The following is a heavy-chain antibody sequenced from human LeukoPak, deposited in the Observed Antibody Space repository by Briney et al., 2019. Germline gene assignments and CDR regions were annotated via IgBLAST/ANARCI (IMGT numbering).Heavy chain of an antibody. D-gene: IGHD6-13*01. CDR1: GYTFTGYY. CDR2: INPNSGGT. J-gene: IGHJ4*02. V-gene: IGHV1-2*02. CDR3: ARDVRYSSSWYEIDY. Sequence: ASVKVSCKASGYTFTGYYMHWVRPAPGQGLEWMGWINPNSGGTNYAQKFQGRVTMTRDTSISTAYMELSRLRSDDTAVYYCARDVRYSSSWYEIDYWGQGTLVTVSS.